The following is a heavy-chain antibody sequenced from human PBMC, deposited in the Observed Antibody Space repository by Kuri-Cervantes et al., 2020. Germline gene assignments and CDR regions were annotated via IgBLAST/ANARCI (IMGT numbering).Heavy chain of an antibody. V-gene: IGHV3-7*01. Sequence: SCPASGFTLRSYWMSWVRQAPAKGLEWVDNIKQEGSEKYYVDSVKGRFPISRDNAKNSLYLHMNSLRAEDTAVYYCATDKQYKPLNWGQGTQVTVSS. D-gene: IGHD1-1*01. CDR2: IKQEGSEK. CDR1: GFTLRSYW. J-gene: IGHJ4*02. CDR3: ATDKQYKPLN.